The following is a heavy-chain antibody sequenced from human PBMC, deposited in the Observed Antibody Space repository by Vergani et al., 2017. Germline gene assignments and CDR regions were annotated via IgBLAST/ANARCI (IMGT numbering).Heavy chain of an antibody. J-gene: IGHJ6*02. Sequence: QVQLVQSGAEVKKPGSSVKVSCKASGGTFSSYTISWVRQAPGQGLEWMGRIIPILGIANYAQKFQGRVTITADKSTSTAYMELSSLRSEDTAVYYCARSSGDDFDFKQVDYYYYGMDVWGQGTTVTVSS. CDR2: IIPILGIA. D-gene: IGHD5-12*01. V-gene: IGHV1-69*02. CDR3: ARSSGDDFDFKQVDYYYYGMDV. CDR1: GGTFSSYT.